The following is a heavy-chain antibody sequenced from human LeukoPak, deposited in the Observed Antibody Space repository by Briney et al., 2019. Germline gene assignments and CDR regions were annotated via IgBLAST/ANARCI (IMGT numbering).Heavy chain of an antibody. D-gene: IGHD3-10*01. Sequence: PSETLSLTCTVSGGSISSSSYYWGWIRQPPGNGLEWIGSIYHSGSTNYNPSLKSRVTISVDTSKNQFSLKLSSVTAADTAVYYCAREGIYGSGSYYNDYWGQGTLVTVSS. CDR2: IYHSGST. J-gene: IGHJ4*02. CDR1: GGSISSSSYY. CDR3: AREGIYGSGSYYNDY. V-gene: IGHV4-39*07.